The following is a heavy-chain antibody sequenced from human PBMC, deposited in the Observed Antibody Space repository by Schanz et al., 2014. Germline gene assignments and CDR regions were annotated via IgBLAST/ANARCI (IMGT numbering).Heavy chain of an antibody. CDR1: GFPFDDHA. D-gene: IGHD3-3*01. CDR2: ISWNSGDI. V-gene: IGHV3-9*01. Sequence: EVQLVESGGPLFHPGGSLRLPCAASGFPFDDHAMPWVRKSPGKGPEWVSGISWNSGDIAYADSVKGRFTVSRDNFRNSVFLQMNSLEPGDTALYFCAKDMSIFCSHGLDAWGPGTMVTVS. J-gene: IGHJ3*01. CDR3: AKDMSIFCSHGLDA.